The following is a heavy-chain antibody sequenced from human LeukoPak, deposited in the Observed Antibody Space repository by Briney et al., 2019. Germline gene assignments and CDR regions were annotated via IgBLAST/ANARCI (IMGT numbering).Heavy chain of an antibody. CDR3: ARGRVRKSSSWYLSGYYYMDV. D-gene: IGHD6-13*01. CDR2: INHSGST. J-gene: IGHJ6*03. Sequence: SETLSLTCAVYGGSFSGYYWSWIRQPPGKGLEWIGEINHSGSTNYNPSLKSRVTISVDTSKNQFSLKLSSVTAADTAVYYCARGRVRKSSSWYLSGYYYMDVWGKGTTVTVSS. V-gene: IGHV4-34*01. CDR1: GGSFSGYY.